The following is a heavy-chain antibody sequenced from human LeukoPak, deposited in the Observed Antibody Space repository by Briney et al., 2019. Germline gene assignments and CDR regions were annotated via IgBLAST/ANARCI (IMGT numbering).Heavy chain of an antibody. V-gene: IGHV3-7*03. CDR1: GFTFSSYW. J-gene: IGHJ4*02. D-gene: IGHD1-26*01. Sequence: PGGSLRLSCAASGFTFSSYWMSWVRQAPGKGLEWVANIKQDGSEKYYVDSVKGRFTISRDNAKNSLYLQMNSLTAEDTAVYYCTDVGVGGDYWGQGTLVTVSS. CDR2: IKQDGSEK. CDR3: TDVGVGGDY.